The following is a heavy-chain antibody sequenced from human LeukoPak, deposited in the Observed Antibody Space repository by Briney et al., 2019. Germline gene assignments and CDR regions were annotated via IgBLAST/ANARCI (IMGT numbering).Heavy chain of an antibody. CDR2: IYPGDSDT. CDR1: GYSFTSYW. CDR3: ARLLERGYSYGGYYGMDV. D-gene: IGHD5-18*01. V-gene: IGHV5-51*01. Sequence: GESLKISCKGSGYSFTSYWIGWVRQMPGKGLEWMGIIYPGDSDTRYSPSFQGQVTISADKSISTAYLQWSSLKASDTAMYYCARLLERGYSYGGYYGMDVWGQGTTVTVSS. J-gene: IGHJ6*02.